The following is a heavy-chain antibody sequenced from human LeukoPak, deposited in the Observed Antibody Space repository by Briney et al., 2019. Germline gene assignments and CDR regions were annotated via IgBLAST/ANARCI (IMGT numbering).Heavy chain of an antibody. CDR1: GFTFSSYA. CDR2: FSGSGGGT. D-gene: IGHD3-22*01. CDR3: AKGLQPYYYDSSGSESYYMDV. V-gene: IGHV3-23*01. Sequence: GGSLRLSCAASGFTFSSYAMSWVRQAPGKGLEWVSAFSGSGGGTYYADSVKGRFTISRDNSKNTLYLQMNSLRAEDTAVYYCAKGLQPYYYDSSGSESYYMDVWGKGTTVTISS. J-gene: IGHJ6*03.